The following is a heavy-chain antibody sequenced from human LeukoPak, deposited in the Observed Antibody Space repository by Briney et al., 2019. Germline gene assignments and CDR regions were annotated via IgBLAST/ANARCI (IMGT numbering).Heavy chain of an antibody. CDR2: LNPSGGSS. CDR3: LRASDTAMNRDDY. Sequence: GASVKVSCKASGYPFTTYYIHWVRQAPSQGLEWMAILNPSGGSSTYAQKFQGRLTVTRDTSTSTVYMEMSSLTSDDTAVYYCLRASDTAMNRDDYWGQGTLVTVSS. CDR1: GYPFTTYY. V-gene: IGHV1-46*03. J-gene: IGHJ4*02. D-gene: IGHD5-18*01.